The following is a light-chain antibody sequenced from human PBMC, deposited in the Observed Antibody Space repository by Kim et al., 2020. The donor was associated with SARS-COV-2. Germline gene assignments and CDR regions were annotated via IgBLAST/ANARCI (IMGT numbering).Light chain of an antibody. CDR2: DVS. CDR1: SSDIGTYNF. V-gene: IGLV2-14*03. Sequence: GQSFTISCTGTSSDIGTYNFVSWYQQHPGKAPKLMIYDVSKRPSGISSRFSGSKSGNTASLTISGLQAEDEADYYCSSYTRSSSFGFGGGTQLTVL. J-gene: IGLJ3*02. CDR3: SSYTRSSSFG.